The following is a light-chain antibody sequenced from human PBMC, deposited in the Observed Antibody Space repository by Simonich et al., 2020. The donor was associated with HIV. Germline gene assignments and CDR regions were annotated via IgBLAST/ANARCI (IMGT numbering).Light chain of an antibody. J-gene: IGKJ4*01. CDR1: QSVSSN. V-gene: IGKV3-15*01. Sequence: EIVMTQSPATLSVSPGERATLSCRASQSVSSNLAWYQQRPGQAPSLLIYAASTRATGIPAGFSGSGSGTEFTLTISSMQSEDFAVYYCQQHNNWPLTFGGGTKVEIK. CDR3: QQHNNWPLT. CDR2: AAS.